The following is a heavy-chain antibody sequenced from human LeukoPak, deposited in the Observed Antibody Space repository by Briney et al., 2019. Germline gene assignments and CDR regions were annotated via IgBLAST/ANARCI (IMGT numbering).Heavy chain of an antibody. J-gene: IGHJ3*02. CDR3: ARDQEMATIGNAFDI. CDR2: MNPNSGNT. Sequence: ASVKVSCKASGYTFTSYDINWVRQATGQGLEWMGWMNPNSGNTGYAQKFQGRVTITRNTSISTAYMELSSLRSEDTAVYYCARDQEMATIGNAFDIWGQGTMVTVSS. V-gene: IGHV1-8*03. CDR1: GYTFTSYD. D-gene: IGHD5-24*01.